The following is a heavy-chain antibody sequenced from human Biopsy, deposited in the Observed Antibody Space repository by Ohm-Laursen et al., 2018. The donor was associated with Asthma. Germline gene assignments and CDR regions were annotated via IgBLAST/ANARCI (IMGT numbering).Heavy chain of an antibody. J-gene: IGHJ4*02. V-gene: IGHV3-53*01. CDR2: IYSGGTS. CDR1: GFAVSREY. D-gene: IGHD3-22*01. CDR3: ARGDSSNWSHYYFDY. Sequence: SLRLSCTASGFAVSREYMFWVRQAPGKGLAWVSVIYSGGTSHTADSVRGRFTISRDYSKNTLYLQMHSLRPEDTAVYYCARGDSSNWSHYYFDYWGQGTLVTVSS.